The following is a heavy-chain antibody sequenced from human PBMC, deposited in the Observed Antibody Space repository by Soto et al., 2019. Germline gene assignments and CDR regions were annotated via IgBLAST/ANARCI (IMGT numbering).Heavy chain of an antibody. J-gene: IGHJ4*02. D-gene: IGHD6-19*01. CDR2: IYYSGST. V-gene: IGHV4-59*08. Sequence: PSETLSLTCTVSGDSITNNFWCTWVRQPPGKGLEWIGYIYYSGSTNYNPSLKSRVTISVDTSKNQFSLKLSSVTAADTAVYYCARYSSGWYWDFDYWGQGTLVTVSS. CDR1: GDSITNNF. CDR3: ARYSSGWYWDFDY.